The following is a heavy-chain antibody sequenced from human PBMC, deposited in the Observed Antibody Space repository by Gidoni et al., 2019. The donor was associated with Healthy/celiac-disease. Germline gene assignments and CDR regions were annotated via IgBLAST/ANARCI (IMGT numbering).Heavy chain of an antibody. CDR3: AGYTAMVTGFDY. CDR2: ISGSGGST. J-gene: IGHJ4*02. D-gene: IGHD5-18*01. CDR1: GFTFSSYA. Sequence: EVQLLESGGGLVPPGGSLRLSCAASGFTFSSYAMSWVRQAPGKGLEWVSAISGSGGSTYYADSVKGRFTISRDNSKNTMYLQMNSLRAEDTAVYYCAGYTAMVTGFDYWGQGTLVTVSS. V-gene: IGHV3-23*01.